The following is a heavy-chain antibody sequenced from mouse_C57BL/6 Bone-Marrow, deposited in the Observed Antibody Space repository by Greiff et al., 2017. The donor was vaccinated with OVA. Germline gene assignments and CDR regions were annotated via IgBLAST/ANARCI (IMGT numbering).Heavy chain of an antibody. CDR2: INPNYGTT. J-gene: IGHJ1*03. CDR1: GYSFTDYN. Sequence: EVKLMESGPELVKPGASVKISCKASGYSFTDYNMNWVKQSNGKSLEWIGVINPNYGTTSYNQKFKGKATLTVDQSSSTAYMQLNSLTSEDSAVYYCARESITTVNWYFDVWGTGTTVTVSS. CDR3: ARESITTVNWYFDV. D-gene: IGHD1-1*01. V-gene: IGHV1-39*01.